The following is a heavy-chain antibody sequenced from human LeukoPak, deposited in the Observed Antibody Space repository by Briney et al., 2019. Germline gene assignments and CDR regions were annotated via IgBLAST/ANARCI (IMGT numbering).Heavy chain of an antibody. V-gene: IGHV1-2*02. J-gene: IGHJ6*03. CDR2: INPNSGGT. D-gene: IGHD2-2*01. Sequence: GASVKVSCKASGYTFTGYYMHWVRQAPGQGLEWMGWINPNSGGTNYAQKFQGRVTMTRDTSISTAYMELSRLRSDDTAVYYCARGADPAYYYYYYMDVWGKGTTVTISS. CDR3: ARGADPAYYYYYYMDV. CDR1: GYTFTGYY.